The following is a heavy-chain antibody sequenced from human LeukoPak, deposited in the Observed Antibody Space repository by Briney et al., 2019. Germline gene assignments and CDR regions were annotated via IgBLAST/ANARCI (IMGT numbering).Heavy chain of an antibody. J-gene: IGHJ4*02. V-gene: IGHV3-49*04. D-gene: IGHD3-9*01. CDR1: GFTFGDYA. Sequence: PGGSLRLSCTASGFTFGDYAMSWVRQAPGKGLEWVGFIRGKAYGGTTEYAASVKGRFTISRDDSKSIAYLQMNSLKTEDTAVYYCTRDGDILADWGQGTLVTVSS. CDR3: TRDGDILAD. CDR2: IRGKAYGGTT.